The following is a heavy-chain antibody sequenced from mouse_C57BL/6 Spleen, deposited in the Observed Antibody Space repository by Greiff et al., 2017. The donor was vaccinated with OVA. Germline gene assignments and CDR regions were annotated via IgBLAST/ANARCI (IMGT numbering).Heavy chain of an antibody. Sequence: QVQLQQPGAELVKPGASVKLSCKASGYTFTSYWMPWVKQRPGQGLEWIGEIDPSDSYTNYNQKFKGKATLTVDTSSSTAYMQLSSLTSEDSAVYYCARGGYYYAMDYWGQGTSVTVSS. CDR2: IDPSDSYT. CDR1: GYTFTSYW. CDR3: ARGGYYYAMDY. J-gene: IGHJ4*01. V-gene: IGHV1-50*01.